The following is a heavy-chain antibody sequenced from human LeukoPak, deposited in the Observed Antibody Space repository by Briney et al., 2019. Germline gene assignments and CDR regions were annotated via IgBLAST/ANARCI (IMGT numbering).Heavy chain of an antibody. J-gene: IGHJ4*02. CDR3: AREVDTTMGYTFDY. V-gene: IGHV1-46*01. Sequence: GASVKVSCKASGYTLTKNYLHWVRQAPGQGLEWMGIINPNGGTTSYAQKFQGRVTMTRDTSTSTVYMELSSLRSEDTAVYYCAREVDTTMGYTFDYWGQGTLVTVSS. CDR2: INPNGGTT. CDR1: GYTLTKNY. D-gene: IGHD5-18*01.